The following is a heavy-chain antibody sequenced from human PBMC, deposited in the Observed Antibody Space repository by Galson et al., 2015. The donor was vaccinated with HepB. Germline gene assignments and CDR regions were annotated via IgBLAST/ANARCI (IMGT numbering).Heavy chain of an antibody. CDR3: AKDTVAGTSFWEYYFDY. Sequence: SLRLSCAASGFTFSSYAMSWVRQAPGKGLEWVSAISGSGGSTYYADSVKGRFTISRDNSKNTPYLQMNSLRAEDTAVYYCAKDTVAGTSFWEYYFDYWGQGTLVTVSS. CDR2: ISGSGGST. D-gene: IGHD6-19*01. J-gene: IGHJ4*02. CDR1: GFTFSSYA. V-gene: IGHV3-23*01.